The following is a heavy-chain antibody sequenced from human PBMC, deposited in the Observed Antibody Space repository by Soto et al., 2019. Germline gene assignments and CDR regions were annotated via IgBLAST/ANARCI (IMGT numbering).Heavy chain of an antibody. CDR2: IYYTGRT. CDR3: ARHPGYAVPTVYATHYFNY. J-gene: IGHJ4*02. Sequence: QLQLQESGPGLVKPSETLSLTCTVSGDSISSNNYYCAWIRQPPGKGLEGIGSIYYTGRTYYNPSLQSRVAMSVDTSATRFSLRLSSVTAADTAVYYCARHPGYAVPTVYATHYFNYWGQGILVTVST. D-gene: IGHD2-8*01. CDR1: GDSISSNNYY. V-gene: IGHV4-39*01.